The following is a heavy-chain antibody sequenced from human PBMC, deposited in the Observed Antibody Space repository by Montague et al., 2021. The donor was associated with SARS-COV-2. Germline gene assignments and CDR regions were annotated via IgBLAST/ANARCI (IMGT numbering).Heavy chain of an antibody. CDR1: GGSVRSGLYY. V-gene: IGHV4-61*01. J-gene: IGHJ6*02. Sequence: SETLSLTCTVSGGSVRSGLYYWTWIRQPPGKGLDWIGYVYYSGTANHNPSLKSRLTLTVDTSKKQFSLKLSSVTAAVTAIYYWARGHLDCSGTSCYTNGLDVWGQGTMVTVSS. CDR2: VYYSGTA. CDR3: ARGHLDCSGTSCYTNGLDV. D-gene: IGHD2-15*01.